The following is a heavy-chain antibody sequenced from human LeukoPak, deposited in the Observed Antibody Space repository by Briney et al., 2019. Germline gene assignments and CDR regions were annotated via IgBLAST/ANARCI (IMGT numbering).Heavy chain of an antibody. Sequence: ASVKVSCKASGGTFSSYAISWVRQAPGQGLEWMGGIIPIFGTANYAQKFQGRVTITADESTSTAYMELSSLRSEDTAVYYCAREDYYDSGSNDYWGQGTLVTVSS. V-gene: IGHV1-69*13. CDR1: GGTFSSYA. CDR3: AREDYYDSGSNDY. CDR2: IIPIFGTA. D-gene: IGHD3-22*01. J-gene: IGHJ4*02.